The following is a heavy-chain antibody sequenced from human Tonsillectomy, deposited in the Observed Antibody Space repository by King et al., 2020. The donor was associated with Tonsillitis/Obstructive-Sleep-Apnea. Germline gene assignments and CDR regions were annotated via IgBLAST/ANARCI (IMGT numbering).Heavy chain of an antibody. Sequence: VQLQQWGAGLLRPSETLSLTCAVYSGSFSGYYWSWIRQPPGKGLEWIGEINHSGSTNYNPSLKSRVTISVDTSKNQFSLKLSSVTAADTAVYYCAGIVGANYWGQGTLVTVSS. D-gene: IGHD1-26*01. J-gene: IGHJ4*02. CDR2: INHSGST. CDR3: AGIVGANY. V-gene: IGHV4-34*01. CDR1: SGSFSGYY.